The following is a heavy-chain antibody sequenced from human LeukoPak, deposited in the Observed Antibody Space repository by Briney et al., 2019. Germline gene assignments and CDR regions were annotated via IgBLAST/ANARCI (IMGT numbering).Heavy chain of an antibody. V-gene: IGHV5-51*01. D-gene: IGHD2-8*01. J-gene: IGHJ4*02. CDR1: GYSFTNYW. CDR3: ARQPTNGPFNH. Sequence: GESLKVSCKGSGYSFTNYWIAWVRQMPGKGLEWMGIIYPGDSDTRYSPSFQGQVTISADKSISTAYLQWSSLEASDAAMYYCARQPTNGPFNHWGQGTLDTVSS. CDR2: IYPGDSDT.